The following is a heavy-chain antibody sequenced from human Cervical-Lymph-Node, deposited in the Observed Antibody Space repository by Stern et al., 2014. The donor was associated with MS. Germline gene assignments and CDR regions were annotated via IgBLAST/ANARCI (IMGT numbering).Heavy chain of an antibody. V-gene: IGHV1-2*02. CDR3: TRALRIADRPSPGGHWFDP. CDR2: INPKSGGT. D-gene: IGHD6-6*01. CDR1: GYIFTDYY. Sequence: QDQLVQSGAEVEKPGASVKVSCKASGYIFTDYYLHWVRQAPGQGLEWIGRINPKSGGTSYAQSFQGRVTLTRDTSITTAYMDLSRLTSDDTAVYYCTRALRIADRPSPGGHWFDPWGQGTLVIVSS. J-gene: IGHJ5*02.